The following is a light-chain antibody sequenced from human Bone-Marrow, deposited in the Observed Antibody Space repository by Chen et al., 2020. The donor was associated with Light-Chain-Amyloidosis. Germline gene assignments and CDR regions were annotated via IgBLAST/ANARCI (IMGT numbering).Light chain of an antibody. CDR1: QSISASY. J-gene: IGKJ1*01. CDR2: DAS. Sequence: IVLTQSPGTLSLSPGERATLPCRTSQSISASYLAWYQHKPGQAPRLRMYDASTRATGIPDRFSGSGYGTDFTLSSSRLEPEDVAGYYCQHCGHSPKTFGQGTKVEIK. V-gene: IGKV3-20*01. CDR3: QHCGHSPKT.